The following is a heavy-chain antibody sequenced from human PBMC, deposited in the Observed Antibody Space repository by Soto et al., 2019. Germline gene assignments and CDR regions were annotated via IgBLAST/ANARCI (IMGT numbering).Heavy chain of an antibody. Sequence: QVQLVQSGAEVRKPGASVKVSCKTSGDSFNAYYLHWVRQAPGQGLEWLGWINPNGGATKYAQKFRGRVAMTRDTSIRTADMELTSLRSDDTAIYFCARESGGATATLDYYYFYMDVWGQGTTVTVSS. J-gene: IGHJ6*03. CDR2: INPNGGAT. CDR1: GDSFNAYY. CDR3: ARESGGATATLDYYYFYMDV. D-gene: IGHD5-12*01. V-gene: IGHV1-2*02.